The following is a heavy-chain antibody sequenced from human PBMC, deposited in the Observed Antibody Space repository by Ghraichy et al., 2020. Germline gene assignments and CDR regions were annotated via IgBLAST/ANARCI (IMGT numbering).Heavy chain of an antibody. CDR3: ARAAAGSFDI. D-gene: IGHD6-13*01. J-gene: IGHJ3*02. Sequence: SQTLSLTCAVYGGSFSGYYWSWIRQPPGKGLEWIGEINHSGSTNYNPSLKSRVTISVDTSKNQFSLKLSSVTAADTAVYYCARAAAGSFDIWGQGTMVTVSS. CDR1: GGSFSGYY. V-gene: IGHV4-34*01. CDR2: INHSGST.